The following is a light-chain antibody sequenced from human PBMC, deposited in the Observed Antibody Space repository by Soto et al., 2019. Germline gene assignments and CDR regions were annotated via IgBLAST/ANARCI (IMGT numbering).Light chain of an antibody. V-gene: IGKV3-11*01. CDR3: QQSNNWPPWT. CDR1: QSVSTC. Sequence: EIVLTQSPATLSLSPGERATLSCRASQSVSTCLVWYQQERGQAPRLLIYDASNRATGIPARFSGSGSGTDFTLTINSLEPEDFAVYYCQQSNNWPPWTFGQGTKVEIK. CDR2: DAS. J-gene: IGKJ1*01.